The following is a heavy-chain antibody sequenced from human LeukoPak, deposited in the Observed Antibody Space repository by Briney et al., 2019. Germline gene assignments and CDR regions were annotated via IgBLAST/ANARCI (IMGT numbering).Heavy chain of an antibody. CDR1: GGSTSSGNYY. CDR3: ARLGAGPTYYDFWSGYSSFYFDY. D-gene: IGHD3-3*01. CDR2: ISSSGNT. V-gene: IGHV4-39*02. Sequence: MPSETLSLTCTVSGGSTSSGNYYWGWLRQPPGKGLEWIGGISSSGNTYYNPSLKSRITISIDTSKNHFSLKLSSVTAADTAVYYCARLGAGPTYYDFWSGYSSFYFDYWGQGTLVTVSS. J-gene: IGHJ4*02.